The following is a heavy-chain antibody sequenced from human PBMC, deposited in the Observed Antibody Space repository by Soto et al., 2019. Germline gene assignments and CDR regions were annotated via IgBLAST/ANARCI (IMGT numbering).Heavy chain of an antibody. D-gene: IGHD6-19*01. J-gene: IGHJ4*02. CDR2: ISNSADTT. CDR1: GFTFSNFA. Sequence: EVQLLESGGGLVQPGGSLRLSCAASGFTFSNFAMSWVRQAPGKGLEWVSTISNSADTTYYIDSVRGRFPISRDNSRNTLDLQMNSLRAEDSAVYYCAYRNWAEWLVPAGSFDYWGQGSLVTVSS. V-gene: IGHV3-23*01. CDR3: AYRNWAEWLVPAGSFDY.